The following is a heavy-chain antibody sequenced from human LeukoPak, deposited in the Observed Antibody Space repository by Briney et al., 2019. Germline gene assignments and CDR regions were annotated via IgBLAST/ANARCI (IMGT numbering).Heavy chain of an antibody. V-gene: IGHV3-21*01. J-gene: IGHJ5*02. D-gene: IGHD6-19*01. CDR2: ISSSSSYI. CDR1: GFTFSSYS. CDR3: ARVWDSSGWYWWFDP. Sequence: GGSLRLSCAASGFTFSSYSMNWVRQAPGKGLEWVSSISSSSSYIYYADSLKGRFTISRDNAKNSLYLQMNSLRAEDTAVYYCARVWDSSGWYWWFDPWGQGTLVTVSS.